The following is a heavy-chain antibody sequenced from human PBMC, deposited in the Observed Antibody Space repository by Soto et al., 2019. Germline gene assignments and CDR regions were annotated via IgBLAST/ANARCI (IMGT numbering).Heavy chain of an antibody. V-gene: IGHV1-18*01. CDR3: ARDRSNSEY. CDR1: GYTFINYG. D-gene: IGHD2-15*01. J-gene: IGHJ4*02. Sequence: ASVKVSCKASGYTFINYGISWVRQAPGQGLDWMGWFSDYSGNTNYAQNFQGRVMLTADTSTSTAYMELRSLRSDDTAVYYCARDRSNSEYWGQGIQVTVSS. CDR2: FSDYSGNT.